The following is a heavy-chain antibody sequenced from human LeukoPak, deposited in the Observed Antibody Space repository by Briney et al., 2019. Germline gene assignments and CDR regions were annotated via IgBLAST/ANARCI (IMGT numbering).Heavy chain of an antibody. CDR3: ASADSSGYFYVAY. V-gene: IGHV4-38-2*01. D-gene: IGHD3-22*01. Sequence: SETLSLTCAVSGYSLSSGYYWGWIRQPPGKGLEWIGTIYHSGSTYYNPSLKRRVTISVDTSKNQFSLKLSSVTAADTAVYYCASADSSGYFYVAYWGQGTLVTVSS. CDR2: IYHSGST. J-gene: IGHJ4*02. CDR1: GYSLSSGYY.